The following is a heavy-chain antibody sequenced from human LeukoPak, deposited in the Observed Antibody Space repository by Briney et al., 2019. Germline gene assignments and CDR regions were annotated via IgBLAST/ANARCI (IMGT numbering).Heavy chain of an antibody. J-gene: IGHJ4*02. CDR3: ARVGSHIFDY. D-gene: IGHD2-21*01. V-gene: IGHV4-59*01. CDR1: GGSINNYY. CDR2: IYYSGST. Sequence: SETLSLTCTVSGGSINNYYWSWIRQPPGKGLEWIGYIYYSGSTNYNPSLKSRVTISLGTSKTQFSLMLTSVTAADTAVYYCARVGSHIFDYWGQGTLVTVSS.